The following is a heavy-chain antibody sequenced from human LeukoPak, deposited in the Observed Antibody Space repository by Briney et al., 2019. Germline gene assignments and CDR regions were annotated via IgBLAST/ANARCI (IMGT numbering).Heavy chain of an antibody. CDR3: AGTTMVRGTYYMDV. Sequence: PSETLSLTCAVYGGSFSGYYWSWIRQPPGKGLEWIGCIYYSGYTNYNPSLKSRVTISVDTSKNQFSLKLSSVTAADTAVDYCAGTTMVRGTYYMDVWGKGTTVTISS. CDR2: IYYSGYT. J-gene: IGHJ6*03. CDR1: GGSFSGYY. V-gene: IGHV4-59*01. D-gene: IGHD3-10*01.